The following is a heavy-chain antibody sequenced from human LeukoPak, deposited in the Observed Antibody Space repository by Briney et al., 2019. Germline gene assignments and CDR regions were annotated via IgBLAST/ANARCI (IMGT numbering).Heavy chain of an antibody. D-gene: IGHD6-6*01. Sequence: PGGSLRLSCAASGFTFSNYWMSWVRQAPGKGLEWVAIIKQDGSEKYYVDSVKGRFTISRDNAKNSLYLQMNSLRAEDRAVYYCAKASSSSPYYMDVWGKGTTVTVSS. CDR2: IKQDGSEK. J-gene: IGHJ6*03. CDR1: GFTFSNYW. CDR3: AKASSSSPYYMDV. V-gene: IGHV3-7*01.